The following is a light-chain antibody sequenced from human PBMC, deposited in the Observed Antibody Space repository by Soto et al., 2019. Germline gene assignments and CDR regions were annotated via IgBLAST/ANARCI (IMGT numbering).Light chain of an antibody. V-gene: IGKV3-20*01. Sequence: EIVMTQSPCTLSLSPGERATLSCRASQSVSSRLAWYQQKPGQAPRLLISGASSRATGIPDRFSGSGSGTDFTLTISRLEPEDFALYYCQHYVERSPITFGQGTRLEI. CDR1: QSVSSR. CDR3: QHYVERSPIT. CDR2: GAS. J-gene: IGKJ5*01.